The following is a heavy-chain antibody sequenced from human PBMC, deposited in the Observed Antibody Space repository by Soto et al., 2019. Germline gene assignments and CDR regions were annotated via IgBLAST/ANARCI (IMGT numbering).Heavy chain of an antibody. CDR2: IIPILGIA. V-gene: IGHV1-69*02. CDR1: GGTFSSYT. J-gene: IGHJ5*02. CDR3: ARAVTVTTNFNEFDR. Sequence: QVQLVQSGAEVKKPGSSVKVSCKASGGTFSSYTISWVRQAPGQGLEWMGRIIPILGIANYGQKYQGRVKSTADKYTSTAYIGPKSLRSENTAMYYCARAVTVTTNFNEFDRWGQGTLVIVS. D-gene: IGHD4-17*01.